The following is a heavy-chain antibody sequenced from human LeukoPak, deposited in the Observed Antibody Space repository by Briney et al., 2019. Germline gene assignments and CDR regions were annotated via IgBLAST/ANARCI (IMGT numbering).Heavy chain of an antibody. CDR3: ARQRIQLWLKDYYYYMDV. CDR1: GGSFSGYY. D-gene: IGHD5-18*01. Sequence: SETLSLTCAVYGGSFSGYYWSWIRQPPGKGLEWIGEINHSGSTNYNPSLKSRVTISVDTSKNQFSLKLSSVTAADTAVYYCARQRIQLWLKDYYYYMDVWGKGTTVTISS. J-gene: IGHJ6*03. CDR2: INHSGST. V-gene: IGHV4-34*01.